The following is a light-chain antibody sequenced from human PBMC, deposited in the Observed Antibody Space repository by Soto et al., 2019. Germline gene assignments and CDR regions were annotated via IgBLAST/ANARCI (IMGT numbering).Light chain of an antibody. V-gene: IGKV1-17*01. CDR1: QGIRSD. Sequence: DIQMTKSPSSLSASVGDRVTITCRASQGIRSDLGWYQQKPGKAPKRLIYAASSLQSGVPSRFSGSGSGTEFTLTISSLQPEDFATHYCLQHNSYPLTFGPGTKVDVK. J-gene: IGKJ3*01. CDR2: AAS. CDR3: LQHNSYPLT.